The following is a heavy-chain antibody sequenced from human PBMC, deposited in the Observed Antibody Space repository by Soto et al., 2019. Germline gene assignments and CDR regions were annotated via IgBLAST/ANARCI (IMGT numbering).Heavy chain of an antibody. Sequence: QVQLQESGPGLVKPSQTLSLTCTVSGGSIRSGNYYWNWIRQHPGKGLEWIGYIYNSGSTYYNPSLKSRVTISEDTSKNQFSLKLSSVTAADTAVYYCARDPGGRGPDFDYLGQGTLVIVSS. CDR3: ARDPGGRGPDFDY. V-gene: IGHV4-31*03. J-gene: IGHJ4*02. D-gene: IGHD3-10*01. CDR1: GGSIRSGNYY. CDR2: IYNSGST.